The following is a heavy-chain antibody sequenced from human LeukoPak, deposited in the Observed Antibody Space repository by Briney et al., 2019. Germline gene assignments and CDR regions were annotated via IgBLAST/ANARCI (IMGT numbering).Heavy chain of an antibody. CDR1: GGSFSGYY. D-gene: IGHD6-13*01. CDR3: AREAAAAGRGDY. V-gene: IGHV4-34*01. J-gene: IGHJ4*02. Sequence: SETLSLTCAVYGGSFSGYYWSWIRQPPRKGLEWIGEINHSGSTNYNPSLKSRVTISVDTSKNQFSLKLSSVTAADTAVYYCAREAAAAGRGDYWGQGTLVTVSS. CDR2: INHSGST.